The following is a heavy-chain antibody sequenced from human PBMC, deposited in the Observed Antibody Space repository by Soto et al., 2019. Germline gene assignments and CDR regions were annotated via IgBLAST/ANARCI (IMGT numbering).Heavy chain of an antibody. Sequence: PGESLKISCEGSGYTFTYYWIGWVRQMPGKGLEWMGVTYPFDSDTRYSPSFQGRVTISAVQSTDTAYLELSRLQASDTAIYYCGRHYGGGTTEIDYWGQGTRVTVSS. V-gene: IGHV5-51*01. D-gene: IGHD3-16*01. CDR3: GRHYGGGTTEIDY. CDR1: GYTFTYYW. CDR2: TYPFDSDT. J-gene: IGHJ4*03.